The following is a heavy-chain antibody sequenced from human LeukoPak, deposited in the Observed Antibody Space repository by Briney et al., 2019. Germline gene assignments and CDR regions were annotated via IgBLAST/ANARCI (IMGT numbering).Heavy chain of an antibody. CDR1: GGSISDNY. V-gene: IGHV4-59*08. CDR2: AYYSGHT. J-gene: IGHJ4*02. D-gene: IGHD2-15*01. Sequence: SETLSLTCTVSGGSISDNYWSWIRQPPGKGLEWIGYAYYSGHTNYNSSLKSRVTMSLDTSKSQFSLRLSPVTAADTAVYFCARHPFATPFDYWGPGTLVTVSS. CDR3: ARHPFATPFDY.